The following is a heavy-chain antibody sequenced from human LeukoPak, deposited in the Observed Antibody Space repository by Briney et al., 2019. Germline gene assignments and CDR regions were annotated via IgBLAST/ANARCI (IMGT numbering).Heavy chain of an antibody. Sequence: GGSLRLSCAASGFTFSSYSMSWVRQAPGKGLEWVSVIYSGGSTYYADSVKGRFTISRHNSKNTLYLQMNSLRAEDTAVYYCAKLTGTNYWGQGTLVTVSS. D-gene: IGHD1-7*01. CDR2: IYSGGST. J-gene: IGHJ4*02. CDR1: GFTFSSYS. CDR3: AKLTGTNY. V-gene: IGHV3-53*04.